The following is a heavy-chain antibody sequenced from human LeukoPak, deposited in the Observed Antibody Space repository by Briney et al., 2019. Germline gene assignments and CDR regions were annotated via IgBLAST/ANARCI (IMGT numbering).Heavy chain of an antibody. D-gene: IGHD4-23*01. J-gene: IGHJ4*02. CDR2: ISGSGGST. CDR3: AKDYGGNAGYFDY. V-gene: IGHV3-23*01. CDR1: GFTFSNYA. Sequence: GGSLRLSCAASGFTFSNYAMCWVRQPPGRGLEWVSAISGSGGSTYYADSVKGRFTISRDNSKNTLYLQMNSLRAEDTAIYYCAKDYGGNAGYFDYWGQGTLVTVSS.